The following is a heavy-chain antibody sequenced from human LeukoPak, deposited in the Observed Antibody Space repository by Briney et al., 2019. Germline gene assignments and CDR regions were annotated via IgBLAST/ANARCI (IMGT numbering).Heavy chain of an antibody. Sequence: SETLSLTCTVSGGSISSYYWTWIRQPAGKGLEWIGSIYYSGSTYYNPSLKSRVTISVDTSKNQFSLKLSSVTAADTAVYYCAREQQQLVNWFDPWGQGTLVTVSS. CDR3: AREQQQLVNWFDP. J-gene: IGHJ5*02. CDR2: IYYSGST. D-gene: IGHD6-13*01. CDR1: GGSISSYY. V-gene: IGHV4-4*07.